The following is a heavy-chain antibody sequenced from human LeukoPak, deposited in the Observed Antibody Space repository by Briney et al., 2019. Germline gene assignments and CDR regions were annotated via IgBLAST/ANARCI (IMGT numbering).Heavy chain of an antibody. V-gene: IGHV3-23*01. CDR3: AKGGNRYYYGMDV. J-gene: IGHJ6*02. CDR1: GFTFSSYG. D-gene: IGHD1-14*01. CDR2: ISGSGGST. Sequence: GGSLRLSCAASGFTFSSYGMHWVRQAPSKGLEWVSAISGSGGSTYYADSVKGRFTISRDNSKNTLYLQMNSLRAEDTAVYYCAKGGNRYYYGMDVWGQGTTVTVSS.